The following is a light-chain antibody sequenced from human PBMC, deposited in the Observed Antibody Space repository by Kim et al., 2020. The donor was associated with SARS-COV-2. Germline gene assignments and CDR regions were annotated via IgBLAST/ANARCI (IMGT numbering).Light chain of an antibody. J-gene: IGKJ2*01. Sequence: SASVGDRVSMTCRASQSINSWLAWYQQKPGKAPNLLIYKASSLESGVPSRFSGSESGTEFTLTISSLQPDDFATYYCHQYNSYPYTFGQGTKLEI. V-gene: IGKV1-5*03. CDR1: QSINSW. CDR3: HQYNSYPYT. CDR2: KAS.